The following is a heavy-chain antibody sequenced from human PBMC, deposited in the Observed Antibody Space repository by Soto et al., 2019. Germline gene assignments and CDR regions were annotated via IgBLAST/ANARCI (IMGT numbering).Heavy chain of an antibody. CDR2: ISYSGTT. CDR3: ARGRGYSYGLDP. Sequence: PSETLSLTFTVSGASTRSVYKYWSWIRKPPGEGMEWIGFISYSGTTSYSPSLKSRLAISLDTSKNQFSLSLTSVTAADTAVYYCARGRGYSYGLDPWGQGTLVTVS. CDR1: GASTRSVYKY. D-gene: IGHD5-12*01. V-gene: IGHV4-30-4*02. J-gene: IGHJ5*02.